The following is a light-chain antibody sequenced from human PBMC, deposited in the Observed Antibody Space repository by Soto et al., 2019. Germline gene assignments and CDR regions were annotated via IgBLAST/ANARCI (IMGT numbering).Light chain of an antibody. CDR3: QSYDSSLTVV. V-gene: IGLV1-40*01. Sequence: QSVLTQPPSVSGAPGQRVTISCTGSSSDIGAGYEVHWYQQFPGTTPKFLIYGNTNRPSGVPDRFSASKSGTSASLDITGLQAEDEAEYFCQSYDSSLTVVFGGGTKVTDL. J-gene: IGLJ2*01. CDR2: GNT. CDR1: SSDIGAGYE.